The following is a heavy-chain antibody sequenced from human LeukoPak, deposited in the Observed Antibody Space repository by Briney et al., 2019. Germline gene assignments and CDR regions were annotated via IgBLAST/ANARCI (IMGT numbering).Heavy chain of an antibody. CDR1: GFTFSSYS. CDR3: ARENYGIAATAITDY. D-gene: IGHD6-13*01. Sequence: GGSLRLSCAASGFTFSSYSMTWVRQAPGKGLEWFSSFTSRSRSIYYADSVKGRLTISRDNAKNSLFLQMNSLRVEDTAIYYCARENYGIAATAITDYWGQGTLVTVSS. J-gene: IGHJ4*02. V-gene: IGHV3-21*01. CDR2: FTSRSRSI.